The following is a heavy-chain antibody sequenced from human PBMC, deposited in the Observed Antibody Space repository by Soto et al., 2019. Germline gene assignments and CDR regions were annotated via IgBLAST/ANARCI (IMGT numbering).Heavy chain of an antibody. CDR2: IDPSTTYI. CDR3: ARDCLTGDPREAFDY. D-gene: IGHD7-27*01. CDR1: GFTFGAYS. Sequence: GGSLRLSCAASGFTFGAYSLSWVRQAPGKGLEWVSSIDPSTTYIHYADSVEGRFTISRDNAKSSLYLQIISLRVEDTAVYYCARDCLTGDPREAFDYWGQGXLVTVYS. V-gene: IGHV3-21*01. J-gene: IGHJ4*02.